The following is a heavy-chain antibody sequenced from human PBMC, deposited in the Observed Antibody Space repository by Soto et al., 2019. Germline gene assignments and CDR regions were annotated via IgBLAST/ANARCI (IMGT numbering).Heavy chain of an antibody. CDR2: ISGSGGST. J-gene: IGHJ4*02. Sequence: PGGSLRLSCAASGFTFSSYAMSWVRQAPGKGLEWVSAISGSGGSTYYADSVKGRFTISRDNSKNTLYLQMNSLRAEDTAVYYCARVAWAVYHTDPPRFDYWGQVNLVTVSS. CDR3: ARVAWAVYHTDPPRFDY. V-gene: IGHV3-23*01. D-gene: IGHD2-8*01. CDR1: GFTFSSYA.